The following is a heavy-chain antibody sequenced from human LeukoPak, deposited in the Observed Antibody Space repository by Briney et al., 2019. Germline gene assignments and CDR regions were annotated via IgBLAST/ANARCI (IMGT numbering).Heavy chain of an antibody. CDR1: GFTFSSYW. D-gene: IGHD3-22*01. Sequence: GGSLRLSCAASGFTFSSYWMSWVRQAPGKGLEWVANIKQDGSEKYYVDSVKGRFTISRDNAKNSLYLQMNSLRAEDTAVYYCASAPEPYYYDSSGYYDYWGQGTLVTVSS. CDR2: IKQDGSEK. J-gene: IGHJ4*02. V-gene: IGHV3-7*01. CDR3: ASAPEPYYYDSSGYYDY.